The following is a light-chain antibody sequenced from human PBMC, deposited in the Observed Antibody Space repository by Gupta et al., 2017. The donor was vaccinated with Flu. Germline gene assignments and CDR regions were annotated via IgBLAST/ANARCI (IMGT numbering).Light chain of an antibody. CDR3: QQVDRYPPWT. CDR1: HNINNY. J-gene: IGKJ1*01. V-gene: IGKV1-39*01. Sequence: DIQMSQSPSSLSASVGDRVTITCRASHNINNYLNWFQQKPGRGPKLLISTASSWQSGVASRFSGSGYGTDFTLAISSRQPEDFATYYCQQVDRYPPWTFGQGTKVEIK. CDR2: TAS.